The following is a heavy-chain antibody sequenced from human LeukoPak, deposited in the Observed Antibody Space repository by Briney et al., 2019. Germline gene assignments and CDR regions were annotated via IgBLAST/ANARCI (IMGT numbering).Heavy chain of an antibody. CDR2: INHSGST. D-gene: IGHD3-10*01. V-gene: IGHV4-34*01. Sequence: PSETLSLTCAVYGGSFSGYYWSRIRQPPGKGLEWIGEINHSGSTNYNPSLKSRVTISVDTSKNQFSLKLSSVTAADTAVYYCARVPRSPGSGSYYNSWYFDLWGRGTLVTVSS. CDR1: GGSFSGYY. CDR3: ARVPRSPGSGSYYNSWYFDL. J-gene: IGHJ2*01.